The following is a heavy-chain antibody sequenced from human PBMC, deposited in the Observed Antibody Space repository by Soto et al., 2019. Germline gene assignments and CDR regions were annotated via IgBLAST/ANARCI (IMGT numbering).Heavy chain of an antibody. D-gene: IGHD2-21*01. V-gene: IGHV3-23*01. Sequence: PGGSLRLSCAASGFTFSSYAMSWVRQAPGKGLEWVSAISGSGGSTYYADSVKGRFTISRDNSKNTLYLQMNSLRAEDTAVYYCAKVVTEHGYYYYYGMDVWGQGTTVTVSS. J-gene: IGHJ6*02. CDR2: ISGSGGST. CDR3: AKVVTEHGYYYYYGMDV. CDR1: GFTFSSYA.